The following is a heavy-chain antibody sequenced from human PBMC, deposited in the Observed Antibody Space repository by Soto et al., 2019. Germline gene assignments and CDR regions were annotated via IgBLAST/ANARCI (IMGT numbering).Heavy chain of an antibody. V-gene: IGHV1-3*01. J-gene: IGHJ6*02. Sequence: ASVKVSCKSSGYTFTSYSMRWVSQAPVQRLECMGWINDGHGNTKYSQKFHGRVTITRDTSATIPYTQLSSPRSEDKAAYYCERDTATSEVWGQGTTVTV. D-gene: IGHD4-17*01. CDR2: INDGHGNT. CDR1: GYTFTSYS. CDR3: ERDTATSEV.